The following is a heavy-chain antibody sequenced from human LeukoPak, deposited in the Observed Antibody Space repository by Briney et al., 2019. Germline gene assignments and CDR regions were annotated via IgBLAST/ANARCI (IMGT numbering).Heavy chain of an antibody. CDR3: ARKPLTAPFDY. CDR2: IYYSGST. V-gene: IGHV4-59*01. J-gene: IGHJ4*02. Sequence: SETLSLTCTVSGGSISSYYWSWIRQPPGKGLEWIGYIYYSGSTNYNPSLKSRATISVDTSKNQFSLKLSSVTAADTAVYYCARKPLTAPFDYWGQGTLVTVSS. CDR1: GGSISSYY. D-gene: IGHD1-14*01.